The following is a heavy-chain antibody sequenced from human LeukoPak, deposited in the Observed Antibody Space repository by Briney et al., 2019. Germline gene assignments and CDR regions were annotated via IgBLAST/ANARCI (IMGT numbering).Heavy chain of an antibody. Sequence: GGSLRLSCAASGYTFSSYAMSWGRQAPGEGVEWVSAISGSGVSTYYADSVKGRFTLSRDNSKNTLYLQMNSLRAEDTAVYYCAKDSTTMVRGVSYWGQGTLVTVSS. CDR3: AKDSTTMVRGVSY. D-gene: IGHD3-10*01. CDR2: ISGSGVST. V-gene: IGHV3-23*01. CDR1: GYTFSSYA. J-gene: IGHJ4*02.